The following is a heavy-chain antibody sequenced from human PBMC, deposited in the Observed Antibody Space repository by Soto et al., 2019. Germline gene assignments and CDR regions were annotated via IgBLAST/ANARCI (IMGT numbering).Heavy chain of an antibody. CDR3: AKGQCYPDSKVFDS. V-gene: IGHV3-23*01. CDR1: GFSFSAYA. CDR2: MTGSGGFT. J-gene: IGHJ4*02. D-gene: IGHD3-16*02. Sequence: GGSLRLSCAASGFSFSAYAMSWVRQAPGKGLEWVSGMTGSGGFTYYADSVKGRFTISRDNSKNTLDVQMNSLRAEDTAVYYCAKGQCYPDSKVFDSWGQGTLVTVSS.